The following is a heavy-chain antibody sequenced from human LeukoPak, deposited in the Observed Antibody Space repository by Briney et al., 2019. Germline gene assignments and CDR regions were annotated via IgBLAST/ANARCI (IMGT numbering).Heavy chain of an antibody. V-gene: IGHV4-39*01. CDR1: GDSISGSNW. CDR2: IYYSGST. J-gene: IGHJ4*02. Sequence: PSETLSLTCGVSGDSISGSNWWSWVRQPPGKGLEWIGSIYYSGSTYYNPSLKSRVTISVDTSKNQFSLKLSSVTAADTAVYYCARLDFWSGFVYYWGQGTLVTVSS. D-gene: IGHD3-3*01. CDR3: ARLDFWSGFVYY.